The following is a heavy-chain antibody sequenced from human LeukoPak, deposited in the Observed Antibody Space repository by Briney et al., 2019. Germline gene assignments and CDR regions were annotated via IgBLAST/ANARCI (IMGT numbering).Heavy chain of an antibody. CDR3: VPLAQILLTSFDP. Sequence: GGSLRLSCAASGFTFSSYWMHWVRQAPGKGLVWVSRINSDGSSTNYADSVKGRFTISRDNAKNTLYLQMNSLRAEDTAVYYCVPLAQILLTSFDPWGQGTLVTVSS. J-gene: IGHJ5*02. CDR2: INSDGSST. CDR1: GFTFSSYW. D-gene: IGHD3-3*01. V-gene: IGHV3-74*01.